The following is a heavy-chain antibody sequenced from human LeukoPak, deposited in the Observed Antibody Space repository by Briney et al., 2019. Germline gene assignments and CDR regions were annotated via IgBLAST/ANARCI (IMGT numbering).Heavy chain of an antibody. CDR2: IIPIFGTA. Sequence: ASVKVSCKASGGTFSSYAISWVRQAPGQGLEWMGGIIPIFGTANYAQKFQGRVTITADESTSTAYMELSSLRSEDTAVYYCARDREYSSSSDRYYFDYWGQGTLVTVSS. D-gene: IGHD6-6*01. J-gene: IGHJ4*02. CDR3: ARDREYSSSSDRYYFDY. V-gene: IGHV1-69*13. CDR1: GGTFSSYA.